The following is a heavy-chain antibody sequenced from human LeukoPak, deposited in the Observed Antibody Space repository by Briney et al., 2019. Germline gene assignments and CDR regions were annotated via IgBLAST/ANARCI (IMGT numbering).Heavy chain of an antibody. V-gene: IGHV4-61*02. Sequence: SQTLSLTCTVSGDSISSGSYYWGWIRQPAGKGLEWIGRIYTSGSTNYNPSLKSRVTISLDTSENQFSLELSSVTAADTALYYCATDGSSGWRYYFDYWGQGTLVTVSS. D-gene: IGHD6-19*01. CDR3: ATDGSSGWRYYFDY. CDR2: IYTSGST. J-gene: IGHJ4*02. CDR1: GDSISSGSYY.